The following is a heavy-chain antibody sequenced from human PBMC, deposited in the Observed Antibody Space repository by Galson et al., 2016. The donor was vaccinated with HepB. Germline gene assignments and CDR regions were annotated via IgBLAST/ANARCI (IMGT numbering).Heavy chain of an antibody. D-gene: IGHD2/OR15-2a*01. CDR3: ATQPALIIVPGTFDT. J-gene: IGHJ4*02. CDR2: ISNTGNTI. Sequence: SLRLSCAASGLPFSDSYMSWIRQAPGKGLEWISYISNTGNTIYYADSVKGRFTISRDNTKNSVYLQMNTLRGEDTAVYYCATQPALIIVPGTFDTWGQGTLVTVSS. V-gene: IGHV3-11*01. CDR1: GLPFSDSY.